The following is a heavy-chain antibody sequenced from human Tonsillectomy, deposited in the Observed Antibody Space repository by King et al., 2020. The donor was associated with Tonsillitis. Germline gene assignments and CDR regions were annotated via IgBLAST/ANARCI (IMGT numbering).Heavy chain of an antibody. D-gene: IGHD3-10*01. Sequence: VQLVESVGGLVKPGGSLRLSCAASGFTLSNAWMNWVRQAPGEGLECVGRIKSKIDCGTIDYAAPVKGRFTISRDDSKNTLYLQMNSLKTEDTAVYYCTTNYRGYMDVWGKGTTVAVSS. CDR3: TTNYRGYMDV. V-gene: IGHV3-15*07. J-gene: IGHJ6*03. CDR2: IKSKIDCGTI. CDR1: GFTLSNAW.